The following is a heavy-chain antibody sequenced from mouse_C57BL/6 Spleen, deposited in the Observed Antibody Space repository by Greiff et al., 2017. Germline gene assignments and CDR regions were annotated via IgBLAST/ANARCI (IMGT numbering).Heavy chain of an antibody. V-gene: IGHV5-17*01. CDR1: GFTFSDYG. J-gene: IGHJ4*01. CDR2: ISSGSSTI. Sequence: DVKLVESGGGLVKPGGSLKLSCAASGFTFSDYGMHWVRQAPEKGLEWVAYISSGSSTIYYADTVKGRFTISSDNAKNTLFLQMTSLRSEDTAMYYCARKLVYAMDYWGQGTSVTVSS. D-gene: IGHD4-1*01. CDR3: ARKLVYAMDY.